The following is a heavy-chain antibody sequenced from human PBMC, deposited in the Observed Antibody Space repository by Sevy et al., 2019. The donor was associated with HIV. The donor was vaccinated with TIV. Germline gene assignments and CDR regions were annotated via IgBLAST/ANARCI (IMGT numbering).Heavy chain of an antibody. D-gene: IGHD3-22*01. CDR2: INPDGSIT. V-gene: IGHV3-74*01. CDR3: AKAGYYYDSSGYNWFDP. Sequence: GGSLRLSCTASGFISSPYSMHWVRQAPGKGLVWVSRINPDGSITSYADAVKGRFTISRDNAKNTLYLQMNSLRAEDTAVYYCAKAGYYYDSSGYNWFDPWGQGTLVTVSS. CDR1: GFISSPYS. J-gene: IGHJ5*02.